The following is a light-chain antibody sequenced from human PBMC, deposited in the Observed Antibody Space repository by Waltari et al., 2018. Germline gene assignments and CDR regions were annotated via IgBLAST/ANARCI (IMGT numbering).Light chain of an antibody. J-gene: IGKJ2*01. CDR2: DVS. V-gene: IGKV1-33*01. CDR3: QQFADLPRT. CDR1: QDITNY. Sequence: DIQLTQSPSSLSASVGGRVTITCQASQDITNYLNWYQQKPGKAPTLLIYDVSNVETGVPSRFGGRGSGTHFTLIITSLQPEDVATYYCQQFADLPRTFGQGTKLEI.